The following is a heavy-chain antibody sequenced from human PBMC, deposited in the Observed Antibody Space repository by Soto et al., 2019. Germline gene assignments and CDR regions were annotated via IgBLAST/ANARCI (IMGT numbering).Heavy chain of an antibody. V-gene: IGHV1-46*01. J-gene: IGHJ4*02. D-gene: IGHD2-21*02. CDR1: GDTFTDYY. CDR3: ARGGHVVVVTAALDY. Sequence: QVQLMQSGAEVKKPGASVKVSCKASGDTFTDYYIHWVRQAPGQGLEWMGTVNPSGGHTTYAQHFLGRVTMTRDTSTSTLYMQLTSLTSHDTAIYYCARGGHVVVVTAALDYWGQGTLVTVSS. CDR2: VNPSGGHT.